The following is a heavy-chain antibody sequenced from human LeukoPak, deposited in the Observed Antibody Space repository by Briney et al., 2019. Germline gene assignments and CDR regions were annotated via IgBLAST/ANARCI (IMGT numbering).Heavy chain of an antibody. Sequence: GGSLRLSCAASGFTFSSYAMSWVRQAPGKGLEWVSAISGSGGSTYYADSVKGRFTISRDNSRDTLYLQMNSLRAEDTAVYYCSTSPSFGSSWYQFNYWGRGTLVTVSS. CDR1: GFTFSSYA. CDR3: STSPSFGSSWYQFNY. CDR2: ISGSGGST. D-gene: IGHD6-13*01. J-gene: IGHJ4*02. V-gene: IGHV3-23*01.